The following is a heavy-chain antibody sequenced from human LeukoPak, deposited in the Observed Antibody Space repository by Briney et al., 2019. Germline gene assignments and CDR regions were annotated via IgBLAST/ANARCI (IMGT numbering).Heavy chain of an antibody. Sequence: ASVKVSCKASGGTFSSYAISWVRQAPGQGLEWMGGIIPIFGTANYAQKFQGRVTITADKSTSTAYMELSSLRSEGTAVYYCARETGTSYGWFDPWGQGTLVTVSS. D-gene: IGHD1-1*01. CDR2: IIPIFGTA. CDR1: GGTFSSYA. J-gene: IGHJ5*02. V-gene: IGHV1-69*06. CDR3: ARETGTSYGWFDP.